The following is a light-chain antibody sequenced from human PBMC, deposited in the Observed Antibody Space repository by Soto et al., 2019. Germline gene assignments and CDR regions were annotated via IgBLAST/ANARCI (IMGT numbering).Light chain of an antibody. CDR3: SSYTSSSTV. CDR2: DVS. Sequence: QSALTQPASVSGSPGQSITISCTGTSSDVGGYNYVSWYQQHPGKAPKLMIYDVSNRPSGVSNRFSGSKSGNTASLTISGLQAEDEAEYYCSSYTSSSTVCGGGTKVTVL. CDR1: SSDVGGYNY. J-gene: IGLJ2*01. V-gene: IGLV2-14*01.